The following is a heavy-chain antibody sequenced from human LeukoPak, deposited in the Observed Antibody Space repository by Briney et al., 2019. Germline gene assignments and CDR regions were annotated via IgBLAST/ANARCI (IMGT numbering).Heavy chain of an antibody. CDR1: GFTLSSYS. V-gene: IGHV3-48*01. D-gene: IGHD3-16*01. Sequence: PGGSLRLSCAASGFTLSSYSMNWVRQAPGKGLEWVSGISRNSVTIDYANSVKGRFTIFRDNAKNSLYLQMNSLEPEDMGMYYCATSKGGGGFDPWGQGTLVTVSS. CDR3: ATSKGGGGFDP. CDR2: ISRNSVTI. J-gene: IGHJ5*02.